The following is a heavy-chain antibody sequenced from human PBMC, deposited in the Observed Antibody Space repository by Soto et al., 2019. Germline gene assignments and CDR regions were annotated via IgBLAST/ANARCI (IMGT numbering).Heavy chain of an antibody. CDR2: INHSGST. CDR1: GGSFSGYY. D-gene: IGHD3-16*01. CDR3: ARGLGVSDV. Sequence: SETLSLTCAVYGGSFSGYYWSWIRQPPGKGLEWIGEINHSGSTNYNPSLKSRVTISVDTSKNQFSLKLSSVTAADTAVYYCARGLGVSDVWGKGTTVTVSS. J-gene: IGHJ6*04. V-gene: IGHV4-34*01.